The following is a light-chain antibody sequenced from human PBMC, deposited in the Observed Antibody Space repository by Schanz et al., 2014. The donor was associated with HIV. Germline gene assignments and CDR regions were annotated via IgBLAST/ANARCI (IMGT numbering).Light chain of an antibody. Sequence: QSALTQPPSASGSPGQSVTISCTGTSSDVGGYNHVSWYQQHPGQAPKLMIYEVIKRPSGVPDRFSGSKSGSTASLTVSGLQPEDEADYYCSSFAGSNIPWVFGGGTKLTVL. CDR3: SSFAGSNIPWV. CDR1: SSDVGGYNH. CDR2: EVI. V-gene: IGLV2-8*01. J-gene: IGLJ3*02.